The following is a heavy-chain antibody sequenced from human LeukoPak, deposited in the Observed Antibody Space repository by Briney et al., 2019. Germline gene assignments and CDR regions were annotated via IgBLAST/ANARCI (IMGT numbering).Heavy chain of an antibody. J-gene: IGHJ4*02. D-gene: IGHD4-11*01. Sequence: GASVKVSCKASGGTFSSYAISWVRQAPGQGLEWMGGIIPIFGTANYAQKFRGRVTITADKSTRTAYMELSSLRSDDTAVYYCARDDNYGIFVNVDYWGQGTLVTVSS. V-gene: IGHV1-69*06. CDR2: IIPIFGTA. CDR1: GGTFSSYA. CDR3: ARDDNYGIFVNVDY.